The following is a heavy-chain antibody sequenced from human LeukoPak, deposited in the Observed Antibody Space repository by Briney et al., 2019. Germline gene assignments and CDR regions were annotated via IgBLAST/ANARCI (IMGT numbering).Heavy chain of an antibody. J-gene: IGHJ3*02. Sequence: PGRSLRLSCTASGFTFGDYAMSWVRQAPGKGLEWVGFIRSKAYGGTTEYAASVKGRFTISRDDSKSIAYLQMNSLKTEDTAVYYCTREDEQLSEGFDIWGQGTMVTVSS. V-gene: IGHV3-49*04. CDR2: IRSKAYGGTT. CDR3: TREDEQLSEGFDI. CDR1: GFTFGDYA. D-gene: IGHD6-13*01.